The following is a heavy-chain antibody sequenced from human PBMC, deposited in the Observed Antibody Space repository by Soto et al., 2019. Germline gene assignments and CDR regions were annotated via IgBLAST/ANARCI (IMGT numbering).Heavy chain of an antibody. CDR2: IYYSGST. CDR3: ARNAGVLEWLFGY. V-gene: IGHV4-30-4*01. D-gene: IGHD3-3*01. J-gene: IGHJ4*02. Sequence: QVQLQESGPGLVKPSQTLSLTCTVSGGPISSGDYYWSWIRQPPGKGLEWIGYIYYSGSTYYNPSLKSRVTISVDTSKNQFSLKLSSVTAADTAVYYCARNAGVLEWLFGYWGQGTLVTVSS. CDR1: GGPISSGDYY.